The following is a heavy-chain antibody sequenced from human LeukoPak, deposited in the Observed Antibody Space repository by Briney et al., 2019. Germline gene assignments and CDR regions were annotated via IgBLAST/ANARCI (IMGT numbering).Heavy chain of an antibody. CDR3: ARDRYYYDSSGPKTPFDY. CDR1: GGSISSSSYY. D-gene: IGHD3-22*01. CDR2: INHSGST. J-gene: IGHJ4*02. Sequence: SETLSLTCTVSGGSISSSSYYWGWIRQPPGKGLEWIGEINHSGSTNYNPSLKSRVTISVDTSKNQFSLKLSSVTAADTAVYYCARDRYYYDSSGPKTPFDYWGQGTLVTVSS. V-gene: IGHV4-39*07.